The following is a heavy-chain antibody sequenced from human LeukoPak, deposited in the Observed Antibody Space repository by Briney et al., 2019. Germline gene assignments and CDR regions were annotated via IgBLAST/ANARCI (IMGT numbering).Heavy chain of an antibody. CDR1: GGSISSSSYY. J-gene: IGHJ4*02. V-gene: IGHV4-39*01. CDR3: ARSGLLWFGSFDY. CDR2: IYYSGST. Sequence: SETLSLTCTVSGGSISSSSYYWGWIRQPLGKGLEWIGSIYYSGSTYYNPSLKSRVTISVDTSKNQFSLKLSSVTAADTAVYYCARSGLLWFGSFDYWGQGTLVTVSS. D-gene: IGHD3-10*01.